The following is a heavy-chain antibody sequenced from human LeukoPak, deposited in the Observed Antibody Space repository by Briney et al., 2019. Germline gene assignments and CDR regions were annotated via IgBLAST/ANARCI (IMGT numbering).Heavy chain of an antibody. V-gene: IGHV4-39*01. CDR3: ARPRILVDIQLWFGDDAFDI. D-gene: IGHD3-10*01. J-gene: IGHJ3*02. Sequence: PSETLSLTCTVSGGSISSSSYYWGWLRQPPGKGLEWIGSIYYSGSTYYNPSLKSRVTISVDTSKNQFSLKLSSVTAADTAVYYCARPRILVDIQLWFGDDAFDIWGQGTMVTVSS. CDR1: GGSISSSSYY. CDR2: IYYSGST.